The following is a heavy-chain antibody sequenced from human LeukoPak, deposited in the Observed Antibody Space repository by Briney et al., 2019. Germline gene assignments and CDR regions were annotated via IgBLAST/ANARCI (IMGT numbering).Heavy chain of an antibody. J-gene: IGHJ4*02. V-gene: IGHV4-34*01. CDR2: IKDGGIT. CDR3: VRGFSGVVGDH. CDR1: SGSFSGYY. D-gene: IGHD3-10*01. Sequence: SETLSLTCTVYSGSFSGYYWSWIRLPPGKGLEWIGEIKDGGITHYNPPLRSRVTISKDTSNNQLSLKLHSATDADTAVYYCVRGFSGVVGDHWGQGSLVTVSS.